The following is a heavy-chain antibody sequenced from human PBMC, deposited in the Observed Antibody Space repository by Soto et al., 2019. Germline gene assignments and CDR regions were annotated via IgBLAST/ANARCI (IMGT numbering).Heavy chain of an antibody. D-gene: IGHD2-15*01. CDR3: ARVSRGYYDY. J-gene: IGHJ4*02. V-gene: IGHV4-34*01. CDR2: INHRGTT. Sequence: PSETLSLTCAVYGGSFTDYFWAWIRQPPGKRLEWIGEINHRGTTNYNPSLESRVTISLDKSQRQFSLKLSSVTAAATAIYYCARVSRGYYDYWGQGTLVTVSS. CDR1: GGSFTDYF.